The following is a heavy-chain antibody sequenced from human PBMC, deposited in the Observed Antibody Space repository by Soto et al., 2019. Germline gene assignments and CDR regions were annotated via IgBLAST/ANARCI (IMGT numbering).Heavy chain of an antibody. CDR3: ATSLWFGTQVEL. V-gene: IGHV4-34*01. D-gene: IGHD3-10*01. CDR1: GGYFNDDY. Sequence: QVQLQQWGAGLLKPSETLSLSCAVYGGYFNDDYYTWFRQPPGKGLEWIGEISRSGTTKYIPSLKRRASISFATSKTQVSLKLTSVTAADKAVYYCATSLWFGTQVELWGQGALVTVSS. J-gene: IGHJ5*02. CDR2: ISRSGTT.